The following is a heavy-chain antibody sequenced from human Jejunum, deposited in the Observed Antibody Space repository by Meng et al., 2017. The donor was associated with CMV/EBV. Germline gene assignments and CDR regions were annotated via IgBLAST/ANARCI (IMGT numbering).Heavy chain of an antibody. CDR2: IRYDGSDR. CDR3: AKDQSTSSWYVGYFDS. J-gene: IGHJ4*02. D-gene: IGHD6-13*01. V-gene: IGHV3-30*02. CDR1: GFAFSSYG. Sequence: GFAFSSYGMHWVRQAPGKGLEWVTFIRYDGSDRYYADSVKGRFTISRDNSKNTLYLQMNSLKVEDTALYYCAKDQSTSSWYVGYFDSWGQGALVTVSS.